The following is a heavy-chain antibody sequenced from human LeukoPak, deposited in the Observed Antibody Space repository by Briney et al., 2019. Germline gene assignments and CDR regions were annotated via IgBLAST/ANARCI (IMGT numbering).Heavy chain of an antibody. CDR1: GFTFSSYG. CDR2: IWYDGSNK. CDR3: ARDLLDTYYFGSGSYEGPDY. Sequence: GGSLRLSCAASGFTFSSYGMHWVRQAPGKGLEWVAVIWYDGSNKYYADSVKGRFTISRDNSKNTLYLQMNSLRAEDTAVYYCARDLLDTYYFGSGSYEGPDYWGQGTLVTVSS. J-gene: IGHJ4*02. D-gene: IGHD3-10*01. V-gene: IGHV3-33*01.